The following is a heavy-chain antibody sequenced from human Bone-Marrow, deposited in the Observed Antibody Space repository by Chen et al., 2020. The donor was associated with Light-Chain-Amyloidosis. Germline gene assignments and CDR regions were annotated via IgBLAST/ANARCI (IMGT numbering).Heavy chain of an antibody. CDR3: AIRSYYDYVWGRFDY. V-gene: IGHV1-2*02. CDR1: GYSFPGSY. J-gene: IGHJ4*02. D-gene: IGHD3-16*01. Sequence: VQLVPSGAEVKKPGASVKVPRKAFGYSFPGSYIHWVRQAPGQGLEWMGWINPHSGGTYSAQNFRGRVTMTRDTSISTAYMELSRLTSDDTAVYYCAIRSYYDYVWGRFDYWGQGTLVTVSS. CDR2: INPHSGGT.